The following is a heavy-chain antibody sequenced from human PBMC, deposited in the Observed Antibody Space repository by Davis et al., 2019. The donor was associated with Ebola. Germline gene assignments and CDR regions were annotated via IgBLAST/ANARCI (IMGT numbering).Heavy chain of an antibody. Sequence: PGGSLRLSCAASGFTFSDLSMNWVRQAPGEALEWISYITTGSNAIHYADSVKGRFTVSRDNVKNSLFLQMNSLRDEDSAVYYCVRDYIFAFDLWGQGARVIVSS. CDR2: ITTGSNAI. J-gene: IGHJ5*02. V-gene: IGHV3-48*02. CDR3: VRDYIFAFDL. CDR1: GFTFSDLS.